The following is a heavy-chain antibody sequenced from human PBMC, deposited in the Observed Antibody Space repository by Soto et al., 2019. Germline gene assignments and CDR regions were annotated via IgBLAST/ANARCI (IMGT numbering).Heavy chain of an antibody. CDR2: ISGSGGST. V-gene: IGHV3-23*01. Sequence: GGSLRLSCAASGFTFSSYAMSWVRQAPGKGLEWVSAISGSGGSTYYADSVKGRFTISRDNSKNTLYLQMNSLRAEDTAVYYCVKGGRNWNDVGGDYWGQGTLVTVSS. CDR1: GFTFSSYA. J-gene: IGHJ4*02. D-gene: IGHD1-1*01. CDR3: VKGGRNWNDVGGDY.